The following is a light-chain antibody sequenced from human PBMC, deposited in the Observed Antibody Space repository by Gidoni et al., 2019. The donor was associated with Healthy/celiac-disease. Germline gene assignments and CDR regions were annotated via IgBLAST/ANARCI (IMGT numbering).Light chain of an antibody. Sequence: DIVMTQSQPSLPVTPGEPASTSCRSSQSLLHSNGYNYLDWYLQKPGQSPQLLIYLGSNRASGVPDRFSGSGSGTDFTLKISRVEAEDVGVYYCMQALQTPPTFGGGTKVEIK. J-gene: IGKJ4*01. CDR1: QSLLHSNGYNY. CDR2: LGS. CDR3: MQALQTPPT. V-gene: IGKV2-28*01.